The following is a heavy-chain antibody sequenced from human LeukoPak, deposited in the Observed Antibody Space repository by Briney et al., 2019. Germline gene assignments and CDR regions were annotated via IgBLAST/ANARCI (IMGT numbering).Heavy chain of an antibody. CDR1: GYTFTSYD. J-gene: IGHJ4*02. CDR3: ARGKPRRSGGYYYRGYFDY. CDR2: MNPNSGNT. D-gene: IGHD3-10*01. Sequence: ASVKVSCKASGYTFTSYDINWVRQATGQGLEWMGWMNPNSGNTGYAQKFQGRVTMTRNTAISTAYMELSSLRSEDKAVYYCARGKPRRSGGYYYRGYFDYWGQGTLVTVSS. V-gene: IGHV1-8*01.